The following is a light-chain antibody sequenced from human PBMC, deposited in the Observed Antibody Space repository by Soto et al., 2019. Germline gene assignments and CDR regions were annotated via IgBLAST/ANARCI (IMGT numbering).Light chain of an antibody. CDR1: QSVSSN. CDR3: QQRSDWPIT. J-gene: IGKJ5*01. V-gene: IGKV3-11*01. Sequence: EIVMTQSPATLSVSPGERATLSCRASQSVSSNLAWYQQKPGQAPRLLIYDVSTRATGIPARFSGSGAGTDFTLTITSLEPEDFAVYSCQQRSDWPITFGQGTRLVIK. CDR2: DVS.